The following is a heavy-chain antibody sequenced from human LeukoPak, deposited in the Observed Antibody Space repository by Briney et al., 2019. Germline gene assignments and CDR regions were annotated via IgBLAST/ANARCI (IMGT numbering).Heavy chain of an antibody. V-gene: IGHV3-74*03. CDR1: GSTFSNYW. CDR2: ISDDGRNT. CDR3: ARVFGEFHDY. Sequence: GRSLRLSCTASGSTFSNYWMHWVGQVPGKGLLWVARISDDGRNTKFVDSVKGRFTISRDNAKNTLYLKMNSLRAEDTAVYYCARVFGEFHDYWGQGTLVTVSS. J-gene: IGHJ4*02. D-gene: IGHD3-10*01.